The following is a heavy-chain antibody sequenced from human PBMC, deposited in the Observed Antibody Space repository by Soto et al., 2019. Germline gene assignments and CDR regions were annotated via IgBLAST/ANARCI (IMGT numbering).Heavy chain of an antibody. CDR2: IDPSDSYT. CDR3: ARGDIVVVPAKNYYYYYGMDV. V-gene: IGHV5-10-1*01. CDR1: GYSFTSYW. Sequence: GESLKISCKGSGYSFTSYWISWVRQMPGKGLEWMGRIDPSDSYTNYSPSFQGHVTISADKSISTAYLQWSSLKASDTAMYYCARGDIVVVPAKNYYYYYGMDVWGQGTTVTVSS. J-gene: IGHJ6*02. D-gene: IGHD2-2*01.